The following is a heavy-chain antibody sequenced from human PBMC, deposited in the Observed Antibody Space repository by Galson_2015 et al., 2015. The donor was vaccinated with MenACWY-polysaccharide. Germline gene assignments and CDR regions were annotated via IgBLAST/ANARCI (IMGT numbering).Heavy chain of an antibody. CDR1: GFPFRFSIYA. Sequence: SLRLSCAVSGFPFRFSIYAMTWVRQAPGKGPEWVSDIDGDGANTNYADSVKGRFTVSRDNSQNTVYLQMNSLRAEDTAVYYCAKGRDALDARGQGAMVTVSS. V-gene: IGHV3-23*01. CDR3: AKGRDALDA. J-gene: IGHJ3*01. CDR2: IDGDGANT.